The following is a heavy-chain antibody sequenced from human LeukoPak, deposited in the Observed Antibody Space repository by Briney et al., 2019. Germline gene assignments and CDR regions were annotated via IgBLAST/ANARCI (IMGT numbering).Heavy chain of an antibody. D-gene: IGHD3-16*01. Sequence: SGTLSLTCTVSGGSVSNYYWSWFRQPPGKGLEWIGYIYYSGSTNYNPSLRSRVTISVDTSNDHFSLKLSSVTAADTAVYYCARGGWSLDLWGRGTLVTVSS. J-gene: IGHJ2*01. V-gene: IGHV4-59*02. CDR3: ARGGWSLDL. CDR1: GGSVSNYY. CDR2: IYYSGST.